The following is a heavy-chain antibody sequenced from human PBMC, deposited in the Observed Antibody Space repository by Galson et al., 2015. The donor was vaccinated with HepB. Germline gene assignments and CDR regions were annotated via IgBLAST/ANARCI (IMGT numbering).Heavy chain of an antibody. J-gene: IGHJ4*02. D-gene: IGHD1-26*01. Sequence: SLRLSCAASGFTFSSYAMSWVRQAPGKGLEWVSAISGSGGSTYYADSVKGRFTISRDNSKNTLYLQMNSLRAEDTATYYCVRALFVGAPPEYYFDTWGQGTLVTVSS. CDR2: ISGSGGST. V-gene: IGHV3-23*01. CDR1: GFTFSSYA. CDR3: VRALFVGAPPEYYFDT.